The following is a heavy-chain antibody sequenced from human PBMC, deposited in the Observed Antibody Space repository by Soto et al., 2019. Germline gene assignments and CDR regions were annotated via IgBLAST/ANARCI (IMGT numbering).Heavy chain of an antibody. CDR3: ARDYYYDSSGSYGDY. V-gene: IGHV3-20*04. D-gene: IGHD3-22*01. CDR2: INWNGGST. Sequence: GGSLRLSCAASGFTFDDYGMSWVRQAPGKGLEWVSGINWNGGSTGYADSVKGRFTISRDNAKNSLYLQMNSLRAEDTALYYCARDYYYDSSGSYGDYWGQGTLVTVSS. J-gene: IGHJ4*02. CDR1: GFTFDDYG.